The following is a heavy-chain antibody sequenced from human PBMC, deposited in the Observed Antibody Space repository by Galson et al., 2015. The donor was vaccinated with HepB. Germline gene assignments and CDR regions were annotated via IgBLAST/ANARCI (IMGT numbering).Heavy chain of an antibody. CDR1: GGSISSGGYS. V-gene: IGHV4-30-2*01. CDR3: ARARGMVYATEGFDY. CDR2: IYHSGST. Sequence: TLSLTCAVSGGSISSGGYSWSWIRQPPGKGLEWIGYIYHSGSTYYNPSLKSRVTISVDRSKNQFSLKLSSVTAADTAVYYCARARGMVYATEGFDYWGQGTLVTVSP. J-gene: IGHJ4*02. D-gene: IGHD2-8*01.